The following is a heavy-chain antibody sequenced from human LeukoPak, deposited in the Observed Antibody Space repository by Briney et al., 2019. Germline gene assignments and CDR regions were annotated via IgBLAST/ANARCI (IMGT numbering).Heavy chain of an antibody. CDR1: GYTFTGYY. V-gene: IGHV1-2*02. J-gene: IGHJ5*02. D-gene: IGHD2-15*01. Sequence: GASVKVSCKSSGYTFTGYYIRWVRQAPGQGLEWMGWINPTSGGTNYAQKFQGRVTMTRDTSISTAYMELSRLRSDDTAAYYCARHVGYSNWFDPWGQGTLVTVSS. CDR3: ARHVGYSNWFDP. CDR2: INPTSGGT.